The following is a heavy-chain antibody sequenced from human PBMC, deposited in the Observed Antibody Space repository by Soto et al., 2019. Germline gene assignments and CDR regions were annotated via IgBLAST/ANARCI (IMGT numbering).Heavy chain of an antibody. CDR3: ARSIVVVVAASLPYYYYGMDV. V-gene: IGHV1-69*13. CDR2: IIPIFGTA. D-gene: IGHD2-15*01. J-gene: IGHJ6*02. CDR1: GGTFSSYA. Sequence: SVKVSCKASGGTFSSYAISWVQQAPGQGLEWMGGIIPIFGTANYAQKFQGRVKITADESTSTAYMELSSLRSEDTAVYYCARSIVVVVAASLPYYYYGMDVWGQGTTVTVSS.